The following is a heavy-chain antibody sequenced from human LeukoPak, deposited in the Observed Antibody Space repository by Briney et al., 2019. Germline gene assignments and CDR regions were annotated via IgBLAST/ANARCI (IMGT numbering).Heavy chain of an antibody. J-gene: IGHJ6*02. D-gene: IGHD3-10*01. Sequence: PGGSLRLSCAVSGLTVSSNYMSWVRQAPGKGLEWVSVIHSGGDTYYADAVKGRFTISRHNSKNTLYLQMSSLRTEDTAVYYCAAPSGVVRLGVWGRGTTVTVSS. CDR1: GLTVSSNY. V-gene: IGHV3-53*04. CDR3: AAPSGVVRLGV. CDR2: IHSGGDT.